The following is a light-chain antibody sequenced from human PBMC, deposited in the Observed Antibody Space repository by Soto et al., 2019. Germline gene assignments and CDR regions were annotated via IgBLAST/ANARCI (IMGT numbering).Light chain of an antibody. J-gene: IGKJ1*01. CDR3: HQYGSSPTT. CDR2: GTS. CDR1: QSVSSSY. V-gene: IGKV3-20*01. Sequence: EIVLTQSPGTLSLSPGERATLSCRASQSVSSSYLAWYQQKPGQAPRFLIYGTSSRATGIPDRFSGSGSGTDFSLTISRLEPEDFAVYYCHQYGSSPTTLGQVTKVDIK.